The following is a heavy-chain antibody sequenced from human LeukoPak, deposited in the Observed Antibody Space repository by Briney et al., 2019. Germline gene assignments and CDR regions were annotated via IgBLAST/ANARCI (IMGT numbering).Heavy chain of an antibody. CDR2: IYYTGNT. Sequence: SETLSLTCTVSGGSIRSYFWSWIRQPPGKGLEWIGYIYYTGNTNYNPSLKSRVTISIDTSKNQFSLQLTSVTAADPAVYYCARFSTIWYLGEYWGQGTLVTVSS. CDR1: GGSIRSYF. D-gene: IGHD6-13*01. J-gene: IGHJ4*02. V-gene: IGHV4-59*01. CDR3: ARFSTIWYLGEY.